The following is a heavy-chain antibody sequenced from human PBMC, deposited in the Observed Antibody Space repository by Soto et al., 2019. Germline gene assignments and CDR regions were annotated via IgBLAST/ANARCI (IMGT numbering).Heavy chain of an antibody. D-gene: IGHD3-3*02. CDR2: IKKDGSEK. Sequence: EVQLVESGGGLVQPGGSLRLSCAVSGFTFSNYWMSWVRQAPGKGLEWVANIKKDGSEKYYVDSVKGRFIISRDNGKKSLYLQMNDLRAEDTAVYYWAAILGMDVWGQGTTVTVSS. CDR3: AAILGMDV. V-gene: IGHV3-7*05. CDR1: GFTFSNYW. J-gene: IGHJ6*02.